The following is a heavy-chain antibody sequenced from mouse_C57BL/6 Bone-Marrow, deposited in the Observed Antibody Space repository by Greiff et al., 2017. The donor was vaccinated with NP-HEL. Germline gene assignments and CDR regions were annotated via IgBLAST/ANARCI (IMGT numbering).Heavy chain of an antibody. J-gene: IGHJ3*01. CDR1: GFTFSSYA. Sequence: EVKLVESGGGLVKPGGSLKLSCAASGFTFSSYAMSWVRQTPEKRLEWVATISDGGSYTYYPDNVKGRFTISRDNAKNNPYLQMSHLKSEDTAMYYCARERAYYGSSPFAYWGQGTLVTVSA. D-gene: IGHD1-1*01. CDR3: ARERAYYGSSPFAY. CDR2: ISDGGSYT. V-gene: IGHV5-4*01.